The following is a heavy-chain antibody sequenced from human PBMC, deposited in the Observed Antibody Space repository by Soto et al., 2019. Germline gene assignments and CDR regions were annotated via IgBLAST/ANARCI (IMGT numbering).Heavy chain of an antibody. D-gene: IGHD6-19*01. CDR2: INAYKGNT. J-gene: IGHJ4*02. Sequence: QVQLVQSGAEVKKPGASVKVSCKASGYTFTSYGISWVRQAPGQGLEWMGWINAYKGNTKYAQKLQGRATMTTDTSTSTAYMELRSLRADDTAVYYCARDAAVGLFDYWGQGTLVTVSS. V-gene: IGHV1-18*01. CDR3: ARDAAVGLFDY. CDR1: GYTFTSYG.